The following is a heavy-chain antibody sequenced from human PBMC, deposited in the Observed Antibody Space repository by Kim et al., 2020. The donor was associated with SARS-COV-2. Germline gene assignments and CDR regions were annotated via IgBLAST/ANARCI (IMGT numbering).Heavy chain of an antibody. V-gene: IGHV3-30*03. J-gene: IGHJ6*02. CDR2: ISYDGSNK. CDR3: SSQLSYYYGMDV. D-gene: IGHD1-1*01. Sequence: GGSLRLSCAASGFTFSSYGMHWVRQAPGKGLEWVAVISYDGSNKYYADSVKGRFTISRDNSKNTLYLQMNSLRAEDTAVYYCSSQLSYYYGMDVWGQGTTVTVSS. CDR1: GFTFSSYG.